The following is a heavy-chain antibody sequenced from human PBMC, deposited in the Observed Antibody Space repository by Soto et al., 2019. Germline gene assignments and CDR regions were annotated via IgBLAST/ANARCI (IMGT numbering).Heavy chain of an antibody. V-gene: IGHV4-4*07. D-gene: IGHD6-13*01. Sequence: WETLYRTWTGSGSSISSYYWSWIRQPAGKGLEWIGRIYTSGSTNYNPSLNSRVTMSVDTSKNQFSLNLSSVTAADTAVYYCAIALPGSSSSDAFDIWGQGTMVTVSS. CDR1: GSSISSYY. CDR3: AIALPGSSSSDAFDI. CDR2: IYTSGST. J-gene: IGHJ3*02.